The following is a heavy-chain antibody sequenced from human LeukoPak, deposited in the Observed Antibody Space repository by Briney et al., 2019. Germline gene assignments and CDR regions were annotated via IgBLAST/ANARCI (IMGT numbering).Heavy chain of an antibody. CDR3: ARVLTTVTTTLNYFDY. CDR1: GRSFSGYH. D-gene: IGHD4-17*01. Sequence: SETLSLTCAVYGRSFSGYHWSWIRQPSGKGLEWSGEINHSGSTNYNPSLKSRVPMSLATSTNKFSLKLSSVTAADTAVYYCARVLTTVTTTLNYFDYWGQGTLVTVSS. J-gene: IGHJ4*02. V-gene: IGHV4-34*01. CDR2: INHSGST.